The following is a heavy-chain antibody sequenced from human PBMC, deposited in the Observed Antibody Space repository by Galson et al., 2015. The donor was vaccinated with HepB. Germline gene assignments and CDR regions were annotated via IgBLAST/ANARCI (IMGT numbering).Heavy chain of an antibody. D-gene: IGHD1-26*01. V-gene: IGHV3-64D*06. J-gene: IGHJ4*02. CDR1: GFTFSSYA. CDR2: IWSNGDST. Sequence: LRLSCAASGFTFSSYAMHWVRQAPGKGLDFVSTIWSNGDSTHYADSMKGRFTISRDNSKNTLYLQMSSLRVEDTAVYYCVKDLSGSYTFDYWGQGTLVTVSS. CDR3: VKDLSGSYTFDY.